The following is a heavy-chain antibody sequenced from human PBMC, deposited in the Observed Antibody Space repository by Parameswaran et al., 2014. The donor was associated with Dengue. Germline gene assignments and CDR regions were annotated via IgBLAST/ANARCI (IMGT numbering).Heavy chain of an antibody. J-gene: IGHJ4*02. CDR3: ARGINNWGSLGYFDY. Sequence: RWIRQPPGKGLEWVSVIYSGGSTYYADSVRGRFTISRDKSKNTVYLQMNSLRAEDTAVYYCARGINNWGSLGYFDYWGQGTLVTVSS. V-gene: IGHV3-66*01. D-gene: IGHD7-27*01. CDR2: IYSGGST.